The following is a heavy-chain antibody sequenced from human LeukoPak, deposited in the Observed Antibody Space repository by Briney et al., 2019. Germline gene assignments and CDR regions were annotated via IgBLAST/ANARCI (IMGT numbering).Heavy chain of an antibody. CDR3: ARVTASTLWFGELSQFDP. CDR1: GYTFTSYG. Sequence: ASVKVSCKASGYTFTSYGISWVRQAPGQGLEWMEWISAYNGNTNYAQKLQGRVTMTTDTSTSTAYMELRSLRSDDTAVYYCARVTASTLWFGELSQFDPWGQGTLVTVSS. CDR2: ISAYNGNT. D-gene: IGHD3-10*01. V-gene: IGHV1-18*01. J-gene: IGHJ5*02.